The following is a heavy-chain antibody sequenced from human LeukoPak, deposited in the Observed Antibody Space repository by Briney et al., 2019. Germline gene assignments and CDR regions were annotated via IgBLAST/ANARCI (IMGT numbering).Heavy chain of an antibody. V-gene: IGHV1-8*01. CDR1: GYTFTSYD. J-gene: IGHJ6*02. CDR2: MNPNSGNT. D-gene: IGHD6-13*01. Sequence: ASVKVCCKASGYTFTSYDINWVRQATGQGLEWMGWMNPNSGNTGYAQKFQGRVTMTRNTSISTAYMELSSLRSEDTAVYYCARVYSSSWYYSYGMHVWGQGTTVTVSS. CDR3: ARVYSSSWYYSYGMHV.